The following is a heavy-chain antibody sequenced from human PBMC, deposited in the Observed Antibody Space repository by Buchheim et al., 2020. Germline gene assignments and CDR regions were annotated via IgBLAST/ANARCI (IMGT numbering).Heavy chain of an antibody. CDR2: ISGSGGSK. V-gene: IGHV3-23*01. CDR1: GFTFSSYA. D-gene: IGHD5-12*01. CDR3: AKSLDIVAPFYYYYMDV. J-gene: IGHJ6*03. Sequence: EVQLLESGGGLVQPGGSLRLSCAASGFTFSSYAMSWVRQAPGKGLEWVAAISGSGGSKYYADSVKGRFTISRDNSKNTLYLQMNSLRAEDTAIYYCAKSLDIVAPFYYYYMDVWGKGTT.